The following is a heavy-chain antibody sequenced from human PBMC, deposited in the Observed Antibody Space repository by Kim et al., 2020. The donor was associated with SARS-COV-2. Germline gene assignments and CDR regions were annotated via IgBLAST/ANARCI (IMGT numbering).Heavy chain of an antibody. CDR3: VKHLITMVRGGDFDY. Sequence: GKGRFTTARDNAKNTLVLQMSSLRAEDTAVYYCVKHLITMVRGGDFDYWGQGTLVTVSS. V-gene: IGHV3-64D*06. D-gene: IGHD3-10*01. J-gene: IGHJ4*02.